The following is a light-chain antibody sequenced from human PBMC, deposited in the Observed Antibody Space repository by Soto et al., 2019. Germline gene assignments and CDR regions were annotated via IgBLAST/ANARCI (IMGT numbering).Light chain of an antibody. CDR3: QQSYSTLIT. J-gene: IGKJ5*01. CDR2: AAS. Sequence: DIQMTQSLSSLSESLGDGVTSXXRASQSISSYLNWYQQKPGKAPKIXIYAASSLQSGVPSRFSGSGSGTDFTLTISSLQPEDFATYYCQQSYSTLITFGQGTRLEIK. CDR1: QSISSY. V-gene: IGKV1-39*01.